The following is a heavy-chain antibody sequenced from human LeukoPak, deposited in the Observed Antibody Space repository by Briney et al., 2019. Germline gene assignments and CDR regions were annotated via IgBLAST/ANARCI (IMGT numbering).Heavy chain of an antibody. J-gene: IGHJ5*02. CDR3: ARGGDSSSRNWFDP. Sequence: PSETLSLTCAVYGGSFSGYYWSWIRQPPGKGLEWIGEINHSGSTNYNPSLKSRVTISVDTFKNQFSLKLSSVTAADTTVYYCARGGDSSSRNWFDPWGQGTLVTVSS. V-gene: IGHV4-34*01. CDR2: INHSGST. D-gene: IGHD6-13*01. CDR1: GGSFSGYY.